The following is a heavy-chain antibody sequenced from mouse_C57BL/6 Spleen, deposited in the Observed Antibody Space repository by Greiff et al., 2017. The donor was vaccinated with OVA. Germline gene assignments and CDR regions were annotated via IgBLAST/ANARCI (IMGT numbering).Heavy chain of an antibody. CDR1: GYTFTSSG. J-gene: IGHJ3*01. CDR3: ARPPYYSNPSWCAY. CDR2: IYPRSGNT. Sequence: QVQLQQSGAELARPGASVKLSCKASGYTFTSSGISWVKQRTGQGLEWIGEIYPRSGNTYYNEKFKGKATLTADKSSSTAYMELRSLTSEDSAVYFCARPPYYSNPSWCAYWGQGTLVTVSA. D-gene: IGHD2-5*01. V-gene: IGHV1-81*01.